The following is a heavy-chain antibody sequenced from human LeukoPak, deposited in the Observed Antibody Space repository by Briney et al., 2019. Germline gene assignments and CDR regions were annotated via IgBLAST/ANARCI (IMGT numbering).Heavy chain of an antibody. D-gene: IGHD6-13*01. V-gene: IGHV3-23*01. Sequence: PGGSLRLSCAASGFTFSSYSMNWVRQAPGKGLEWVSGISGSGVVTYYADSVKGRFTISRDKSKNTLYLQMNSLRAEDTAVYYCARALYSSSCPDYWGQGTLVTVSS. CDR2: ISGSGVVT. CDR1: GFTFSSYS. CDR3: ARALYSSSCPDY. J-gene: IGHJ4*02.